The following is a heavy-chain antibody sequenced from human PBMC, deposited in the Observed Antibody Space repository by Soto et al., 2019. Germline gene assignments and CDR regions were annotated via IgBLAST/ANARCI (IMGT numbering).Heavy chain of an antibody. CDR2: ISGSGGST. D-gene: IGHD3-10*01. V-gene: IGHV3-23*01. CDR3: AKDDLARGVNYYYGMDV. Sequence: GGSLRLSCAASGFTFSSYAMSWVRQAPGKGLEWVSAISGSGGSTYYADSVKGRFTISRDNSKNTLYLQMNSLRAEDTAVYYCAKDDLARGVNYYYGMDVWGQGTTVTVSS. CDR1: GFTFSSYA. J-gene: IGHJ6*02.